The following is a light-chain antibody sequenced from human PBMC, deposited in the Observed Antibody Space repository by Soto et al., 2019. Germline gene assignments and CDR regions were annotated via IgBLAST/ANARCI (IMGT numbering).Light chain of an antibody. J-gene: IGLJ1*01. CDR2: EVS. CDR3: SSFTRSRAYV. V-gene: IGLV2-14*01. CDR1: SSDVGGYNF. Sequence: QSVLTQPASVSGSPGQSITISCTGTSSDVGGYNFVSWYQQQSGKAPKLMIHEVSNRPSGVSNRFSGSKSGNTASLTISGLQAEDEADYYCSSFTRSRAYVFGRGPR.